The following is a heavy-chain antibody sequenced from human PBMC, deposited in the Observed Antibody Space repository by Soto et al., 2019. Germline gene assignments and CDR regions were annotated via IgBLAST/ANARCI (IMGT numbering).Heavy chain of an antibody. D-gene: IGHD6-19*01. CDR1: GFTFSDYA. Sequence: VQLVESGGGVVQPGRSLRLSCAASGFTFSDYAMHWVRQAPGKGLEWVAVVSHDGRNTHYADSVKGRFTISRDSSKNTVSLEMTILRAEDTAVYYCAKGGRQWLVTSDFNYWGQGDRVTVSS. J-gene: IGHJ4*02. V-gene: IGHV3-30*18. CDR2: VSHDGRNT. CDR3: AKGGRQWLVTSDFNY.